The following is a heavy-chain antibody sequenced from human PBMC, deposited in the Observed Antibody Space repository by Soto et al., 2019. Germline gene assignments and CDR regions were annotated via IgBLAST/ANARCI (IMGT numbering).Heavy chain of an antibody. CDR3: ARHKRQFYYYDSSGSISWFDP. J-gene: IGHJ5*02. Sequence: SETLSLTCTVSGGSISSSSYYWGWTRQPPGKGLEWIGSIYYSGSTYYNPSLKSRVTISVDTSKNQFSLKLSSVTAADTAVYYCARHKRQFYYYDSSGSISWFDPWGQGTLVTVSS. V-gene: IGHV4-39*01. CDR2: IYYSGST. CDR1: GGSISSSSYY. D-gene: IGHD3-22*01.